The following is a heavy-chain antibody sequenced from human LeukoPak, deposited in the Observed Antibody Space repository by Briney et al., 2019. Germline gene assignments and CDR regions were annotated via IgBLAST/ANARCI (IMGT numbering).Heavy chain of an antibody. Sequence: PSETLFLTCTVSGGSISSSSYYWGWIRQPPGKGLEWIGSTYYSGSTYYNPSLKSRVTISVDTSKNQFSLKLSSVTAADTAVYYCAQVAATQYYYYYGMDVWGQGTTVTVSS. CDR1: GGSISSSSYY. CDR3: AQVAATQYYYYYGMDV. CDR2: TYYSGST. V-gene: IGHV4-39*07. D-gene: IGHD2-15*01. J-gene: IGHJ6*02.